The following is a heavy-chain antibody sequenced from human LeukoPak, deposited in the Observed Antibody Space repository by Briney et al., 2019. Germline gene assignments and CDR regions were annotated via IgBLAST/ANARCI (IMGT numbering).Heavy chain of an antibody. D-gene: IGHD3-16*02. J-gene: IGHJ4*02. Sequence: SETLSLTCSVSGGSISSSSYYWGWIRQPPGKGLEWIGEINHSGSTNYNPSLKSRVTISVDTSKNQFSLKLSSVTAADTAVYYCARDQLRRSGELSLFDYWGQGTLVTVSS. CDR2: INHSGST. V-gene: IGHV4-39*07. CDR1: GGSISSSSYY. CDR3: ARDQLRRSGELSLFDY.